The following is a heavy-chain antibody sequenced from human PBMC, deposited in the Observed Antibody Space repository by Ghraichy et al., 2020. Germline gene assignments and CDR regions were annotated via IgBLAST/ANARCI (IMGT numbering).Heavy chain of an antibody. CDR2: IYYSGST. J-gene: IGHJ4*02. Sequence: SQTLSLTCTVSGGSISSSSYYWGWIRQPPGKGLEWIGSIYYSGSTYYNPSLKSRVTISVDTSKNQFSLKLSSVTAADTAVYYCARASEPALEGYWGQGTLVTVSS. CDR1: GGSISSSSYY. V-gene: IGHV4-39*07. CDR3: ARASEPALEGY. D-gene: IGHD3-3*01.